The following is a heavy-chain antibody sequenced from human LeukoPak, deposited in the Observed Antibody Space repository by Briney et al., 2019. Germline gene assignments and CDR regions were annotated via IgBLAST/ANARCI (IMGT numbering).Heavy chain of an antibody. Sequence: PSETLSLTCAISDEPFSGYYWGWIRQPPGKGLELIGEINRNENTDYNPSLKSRVSMSIDTSKNQFSLKLISVTAADTAVYYCARLVPERFFQLNPEGYYDYWGQGTLVTVSS. V-gene: IGHV4-34*01. CDR3: ARLVPERFFQLNPEGYYDY. CDR2: INRNENT. D-gene: IGHD3-3*01. CDR1: DEPFSGYY. J-gene: IGHJ4*02.